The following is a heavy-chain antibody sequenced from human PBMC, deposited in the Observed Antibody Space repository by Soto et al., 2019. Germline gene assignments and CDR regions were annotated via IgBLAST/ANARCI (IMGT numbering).Heavy chain of an antibody. CDR3: ARDRTTLYYYGMDV. D-gene: IGHD4-17*01. V-gene: IGHV4-59*01. Sequence: SETLSLTGTASGGSISSYYWSWIRQPPGKGLEWIGYIYYSGSTNYNPSLKSRVTISVDTSKNQFSLKLSSVTAADTAVYYCARDRTTLYYYGMDVWGQGTTVTVS. J-gene: IGHJ6*02. CDR2: IYYSGST. CDR1: GGSISSYY.